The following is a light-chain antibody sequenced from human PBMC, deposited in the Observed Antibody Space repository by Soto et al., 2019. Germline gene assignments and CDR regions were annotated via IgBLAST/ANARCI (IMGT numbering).Light chain of an antibody. CDR2: GAS. V-gene: IGKV3-20*01. Sequence: EIVFKKSPGTLSLSQGERATLSCRASQSVNSRLAWYQHNTGQAPRLLISGASSRATGITDSFSGSGSATDFTLTISRLEPEDVGVYYCQQYSSLPRTVGQVTRLEI. CDR1: QSVNSR. CDR3: QQYSSLPRT. J-gene: IGKJ5*01.